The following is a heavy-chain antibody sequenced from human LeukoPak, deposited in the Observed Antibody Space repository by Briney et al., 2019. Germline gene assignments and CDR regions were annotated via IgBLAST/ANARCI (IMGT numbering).Heavy chain of an antibody. CDR1: RVSLSGYY. CDR2: INHSGST. CDR3: ARDATIAAPLMS. J-gene: IGHJ4*02. D-gene: IGHD6-13*01. Sequence: SETLSLTCAVYRVSLSGYYWSWIRQPSGKGLEWIGEINHSGSTNYNPSLKSRVTISVDKSKNQFSLKLTSVTAADTAVYYCARDATIAAPLMSWGQGTLVIVSS. V-gene: IGHV4-34*01.